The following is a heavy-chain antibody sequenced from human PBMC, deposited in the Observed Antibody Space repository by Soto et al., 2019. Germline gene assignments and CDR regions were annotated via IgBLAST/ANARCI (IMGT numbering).Heavy chain of an antibody. CDR2: ISKSSDTI. Sequence: EVQLVESGGGLVQPGGSLRLTCAASGFSFSNYNMNWVRQAPGKGLEWVSYISKSSDTIYYADSVRGRFSISRDNGKNSLYLQMDSLPDEDTAVYYCARDAFDYDTTGYHCDYWGQGTLVTVSS. CDR3: ARDAFDYDTTGYHCDY. D-gene: IGHD3-22*01. J-gene: IGHJ4*02. V-gene: IGHV3-48*02. CDR1: GFSFSNYN.